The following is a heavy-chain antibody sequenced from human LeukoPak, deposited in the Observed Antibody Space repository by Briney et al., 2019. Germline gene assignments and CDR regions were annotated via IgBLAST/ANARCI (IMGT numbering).Heavy chain of an antibody. Sequence: ASVKISCKVSGYTFTDYYMHWVQQAPGTGLEWMGLVDPEDGETIYAEKFQGRVTITADTSTGTADVELSSLRAEDTAVNACAAGGGGELPYQPVYWGQGTLVTVSS. CDR3: AAGGGGELPYQPVY. V-gene: IGHV1-69-2*01. CDR2: VDPEDGET. CDR1: GYTFTDYY. D-gene: IGHD1-26*01. J-gene: IGHJ4*02.